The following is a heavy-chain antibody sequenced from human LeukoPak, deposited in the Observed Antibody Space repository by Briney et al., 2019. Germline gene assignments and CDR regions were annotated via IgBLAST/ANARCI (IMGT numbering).Heavy chain of an antibody. CDR3: ARERMYYDFWSGYYLDAFDI. D-gene: IGHD3-3*01. CDR1: GFTFSSYS. CDR2: ISSSSSYI. Sequence: PGGSLRLSCAASGFTFSSYSMNWVRQAPGKGLEWVSSISSSSSYIYYADSVKGRFTISRDNAKNSLYLQMNSLRAEDTAVYYCARERMYYDFWSGYYLDAFDIWGQGTMVTVSS. J-gene: IGHJ3*02. V-gene: IGHV3-21*01.